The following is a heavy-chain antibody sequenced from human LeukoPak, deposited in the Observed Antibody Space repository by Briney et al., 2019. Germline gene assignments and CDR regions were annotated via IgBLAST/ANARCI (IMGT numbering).Heavy chain of an antibody. V-gene: IGHV4-39*01. CDR2: IYYRGST. CDR1: GGSISGSSYY. J-gene: IGHJ4*02. Sequence: SETLSLTCSVSGGSISGSSYYWGWIRQPPGQGLEWIGNIYYRGSTYYNPSLKSRVIMSIDTSKNQFSLNVNSVTATDTAVYYCAKTVWSRLAAGLDSWGQGTLVTVSS. CDR3: AKTVWSRLAAGLDS. D-gene: IGHD2-21*02.